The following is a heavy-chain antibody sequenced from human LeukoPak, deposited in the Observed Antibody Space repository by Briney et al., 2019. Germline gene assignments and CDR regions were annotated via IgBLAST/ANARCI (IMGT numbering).Heavy chain of an antibody. J-gene: IGHJ4*02. CDR1: RFTFSDYY. D-gene: IGHD2-2*02. Sequence: QTGGSLRLSCAASRFTFSDYYMTWVRQAPGRGLEWVANIKEDGSEKNYVDSVKGRFTISRDNAKNSVYLLLNSLTPEDTAVYYCATLSHDRYRRVVYWGQGTLVTVSS. CDR3: ATLSHDRYRRVVY. V-gene: IGHV3-7*01. CDR2: IKEDGSEK.